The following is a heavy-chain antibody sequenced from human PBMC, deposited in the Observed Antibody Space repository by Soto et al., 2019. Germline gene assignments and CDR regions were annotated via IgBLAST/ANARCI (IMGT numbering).Heavy chain of an antibody. V-gene: IGHV4-39*01. D-gene: IGHD3-10*01. J-gene: IGHJ6*02. CDR2: IYYSGST. CDR3: ARQSEYYYASGRAAPLYGMDV. CDR1: GGSISSNNYY. Sequence: QLQLQESGPGLVKPSETLSLTCTVSGGSISSNNYYWGWIRQPPGKGLEWIGNIYYSGSTYYNPSLKSRVTISVDTSKNQFSLKLSSVTAADTAVYYCARQSEYYYASGRAAPLYGMDVWGQGTTVTVSS.